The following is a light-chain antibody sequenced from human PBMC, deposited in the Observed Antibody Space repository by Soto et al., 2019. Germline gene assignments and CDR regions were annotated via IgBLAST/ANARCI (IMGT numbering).Light chain of an antibody. J-gene: IGKJ2*01. Sequence: AIQITHSPSSLSAAVGDRVTITCRASQDIRNDLGWYQQKPGKPPKLLIYGTSTLQSGVPSRFSGSRSGTDFTLTISSLQPEDFASYYCLQDYNYPFTFGQGTKVDIK. V-gene: IGKV1-6*01. CDR1: QDIRND. CDR2: GTS. CDR3: LQDYNYPFT.